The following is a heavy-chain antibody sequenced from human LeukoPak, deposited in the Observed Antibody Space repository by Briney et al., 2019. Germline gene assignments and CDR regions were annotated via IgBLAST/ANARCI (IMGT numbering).Heavy chain of an antibody. CDR1: GFTFSSYA. V-gene: IGHV3-23*01. CDR3: ARENYYGELDY. D-gene: IGHD3-10*01. CDR2: ISGSGGST. J-gene: IGHJ4*02. Sequence: GGSLRLSCAASGFTFSSYAMSWVRQAPGKGLEWVSAISGSGGSTYYADSVKGRFTISRDNAKNSLYLQMNSLRAEDTAVYYCARENYYGELDYWGQGTLVTVSS.